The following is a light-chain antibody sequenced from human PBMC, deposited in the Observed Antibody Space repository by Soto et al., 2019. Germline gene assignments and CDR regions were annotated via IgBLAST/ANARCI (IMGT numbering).Light chain of an antibody. CDR3: QVWDSSSDHRVV. CDR2: EVT. Sequence: QSALAQPSSVSGSPGQSITISCTGTSTDVGGYNYVSWYQHHSGKAPKLLIYEVTNRPSGISDRFSGSNSGNTATLTITRVEAGDEADYHCQVWDSSSDHRVVFGGGTKVTVL. V-gene: IGLV2-14*01. CDR1: STDVGGYNY. J-gene: IGLJ2*01.